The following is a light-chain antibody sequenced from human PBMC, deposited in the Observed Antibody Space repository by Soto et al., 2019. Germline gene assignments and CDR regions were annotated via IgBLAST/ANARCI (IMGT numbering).Light chain of an antibody. J-gene: IGKJ1*01. V-gene: IGKV3-11*01. Sequence: EILFTQSPATLSLSPGERATLSCRASQSVSSYLAWYQQKPGQAPRLLIYDASNTATGIPARFSGRGSGTDFTLTIRSLEPEDFAVYYCQQRSNWPTFGQGTKVDIK. CDR1: QSVSSY. CDR2: DAS. CDR3: QQRSNWPT.